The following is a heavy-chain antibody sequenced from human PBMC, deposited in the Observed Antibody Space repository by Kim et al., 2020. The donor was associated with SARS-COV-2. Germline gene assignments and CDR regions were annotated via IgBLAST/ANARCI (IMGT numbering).Heavy chain of an antibody. Sequence: SETLSLTCAVYGGSFSGYYWSWIRQPPGKGLEWIGEINHSGSTNYNPSLKSRVTISVDTSKNQFSLKLSSVTAADTAVYYCARGRYCSSTSCYSWPSYYYYGMDVWGQGTTVTVSS. J-gene: IGHJ6*02. CDR1: GGSFSGYY. CDR3: ARGRYCSSTSCYSWPSYYYYGMDV. V-gene: IGHV4-34*01. D-gene: IGHD2-2*01. CDR2: INHSGST.